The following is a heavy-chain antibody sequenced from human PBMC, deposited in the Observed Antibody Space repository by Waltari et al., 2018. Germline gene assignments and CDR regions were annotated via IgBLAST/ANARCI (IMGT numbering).Heavy chain of an antibody. D-gene: IGHD3-3*01. CDR3: AAVLRFLEWLFPPRQSMDV. J-gene: IGHJ6*02. CDR2: IYSGGST. CDR1: GFTVSSNY. Sequence: EVQLVESGGGLIQPGGSLRLSCAASGFTVSSNYMSWVRQAPGKGLEWVSVIYSGGSTYYADSVKGGFTISRDNSKNTLYLQMNSLRAEDTAVYYCAAVLRFLEWLFPPRQSMDVWGQGTTVTVSS. V-gene: IGHV3-53*01.